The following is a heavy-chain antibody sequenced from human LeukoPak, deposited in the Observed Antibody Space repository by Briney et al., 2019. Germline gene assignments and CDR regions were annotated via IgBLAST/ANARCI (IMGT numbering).Heavy chain of an antibody. CDR2: INPNSGGT. V-gene: IGHV1-2*02. Sequence: ASVKVSCKASGYTFTGYYMHWVRPAPGQGLEWMGWINPNSGGTNYAQKFQGRVTMTRDTSISTAYMELSRLRSDDTAVYYCARDYYGSGSYLGYWGQGTLVTVSS. CDR3: ARDYYGSGSYLGY. CDR1: GYTFTGYY. D-gene: IGHD3-10*01. J-gene: IGHJ4*02.